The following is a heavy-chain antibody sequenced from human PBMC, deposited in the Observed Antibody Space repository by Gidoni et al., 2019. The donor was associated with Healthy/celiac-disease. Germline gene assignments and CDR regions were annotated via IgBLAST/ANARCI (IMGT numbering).Heavy chain of an antibody. CDR1: GFTFSSYA. J-gene: IGHJ4*02. Sequence: EVQLLESGGGLVQPGGSLRLSCAASGFTFSSYAMSWVRQAPGKGREWVSAISGSGGSTYYADSVKGRFTISRDNSKNTLYLQMNSLRAEDTAVYYCAKDWTVVTAFDYWGQGTLVTVSS. V-gene: IGHV3-23*01. CDR2: ISGSGGST. CDR3: AKDWTVVTAFDY. D-gene: IGHD2-15*01.